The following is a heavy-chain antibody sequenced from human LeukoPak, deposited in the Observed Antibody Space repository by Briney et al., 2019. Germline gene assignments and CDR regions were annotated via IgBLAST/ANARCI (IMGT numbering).Heavy chain of an antibody. J-gene: IGHJ2*01. CDR2: IRSSGDII. CDR3: ARLIAVAGSWDWYLDL. V-gene: IGHV3-11*01. CDR1: GFTFSDYY. D-gene: IGHD6-19*01. Sequence: GGSLRLSCAASGFTFSDYYMSWIRQAPGQGLEWVSYIRSSGDIIYSADSVKGRFTISRDNAKNSLYLQMNSLRAEDTAVYYCARLIAVAGSWDWYLDLWGRGTLVTVSS.